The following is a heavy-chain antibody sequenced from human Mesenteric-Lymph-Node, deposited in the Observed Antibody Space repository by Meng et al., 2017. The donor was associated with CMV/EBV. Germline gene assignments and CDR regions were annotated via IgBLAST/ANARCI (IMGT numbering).Heavy chain of an antibody. J-gene: IGHJ2*01. CDR2: IDTSGSTI. D-gene: IGHD6-13*01. CDR3: ARDYAKTGIFDL. V-gene: IGHV3-48*03. CDR1: GFTFSNYE. Sequence: GESLKISCAASGFTFSNYEMNWVRQAPGKGLEWISYIDTSGSTIYYADSVKGRFTISRDNAKNTLYLQMNSLRAEDTAVYYCARDYAKTGIFDLWGRGTLVTVSS.